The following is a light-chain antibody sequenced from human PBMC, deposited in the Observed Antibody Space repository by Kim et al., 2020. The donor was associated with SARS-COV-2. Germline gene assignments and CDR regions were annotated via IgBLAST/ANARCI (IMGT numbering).Light chain of an antibody. V-gene: IGKV3-20*01. J-gene: IGKJ4*01. CDR3: QQSGSSPIT. Sequence: EIVLTQSPGTLSLSPGERATLSCRASQSVSSNNLAWYQQKPGQAPRLLIYGASTRATGIPDRFSGSGSGTDFTLTISRLEPEDFAVYYCQQSGSSPITFGGGTKVDIK. CDR2: GAS. CDR1: QSVSSNN.